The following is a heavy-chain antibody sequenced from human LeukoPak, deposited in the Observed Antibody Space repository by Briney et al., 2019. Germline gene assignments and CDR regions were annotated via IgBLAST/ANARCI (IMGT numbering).Heavy chain of an antibody. CDR3: ARSDIVVVPLNPYNWFDP. CDR2: IIPIFGTA. CDR1: GGTFSSYA. J-gene: IGHJ5*02. V-gene: IGHV1-69*13. D-gene: IGHD2-2*01. Sequence: SVKVSCKASGGTFSSYAISWVRQAPGQGLEWMGGIIPIFGTANYAQKFQGRVTIAADESTSTAYMELSSLRSEDTAVYYCARSDIVVVPLNPYNWFDPWGQGTLVTVSS.